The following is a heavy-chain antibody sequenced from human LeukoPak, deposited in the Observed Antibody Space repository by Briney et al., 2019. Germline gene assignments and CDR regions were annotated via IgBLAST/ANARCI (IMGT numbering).Heavy chain of an antibody. CDR3: ATNLYSSGWYRHYYFDY. V-gene: IGHV4-59*12. J-gene: IGHJ4*02. CDR2: IYYSGST. CDR1: GGSISSYY. Sequence: SETLSLTCTVSGGSISSYYWSWIRQPPRKGLEWIGYIYYSGSTNYNPSLKSRVTISVDTSKNQFSLKLSSVTAADTAVYYCATNLYSSGWYRHYYFDYWGQGTLVTVSS. D-gene: IGHD6-19*01.